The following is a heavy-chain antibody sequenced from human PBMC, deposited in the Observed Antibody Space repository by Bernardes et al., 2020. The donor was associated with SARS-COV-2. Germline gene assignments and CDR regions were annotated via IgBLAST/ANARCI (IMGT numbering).Heavy chain of an antibody. D-gene: IGHD4-17*01. CDR1: GYTFTSYD. J-gene: IGHJ4*02. CDR3: AGGPTVTPAFLGY. Sequence: ASVKVSCKASGYTFTSYDINWVRQATGQGLEWMGWMNPNSGNTGYAQKFQGRVTMTRNTSISTAYMELSSLRSEDTAVYYCAGGPTVTPAFLGYWGQGTLVTVSS. V-gene: IGHV1-8*01. CDR2: MNPNSGNT.